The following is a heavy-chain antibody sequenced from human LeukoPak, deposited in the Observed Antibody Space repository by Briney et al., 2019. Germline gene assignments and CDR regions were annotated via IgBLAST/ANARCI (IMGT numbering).Heavy chain of an antibody. D-gene: IGHD6-13*01. CDR3: ARLVVSSWYHEVLRGRDS. J-gene: IGHJ4*02. V-gene: IGHV4-39*01. Sequence: GSLRLSCAASGFTFSSYEMNWVRQAPGKGLEWVGSFYYSGSTYYKPSLKSRLTISVDTSKNQFSLKLRSVTAADTAVYYCARLVVSSWYHEVLRGRDSWGQGTLVTVSS. CDR1: GFTFSSYE. CDR2: FYYSGST.